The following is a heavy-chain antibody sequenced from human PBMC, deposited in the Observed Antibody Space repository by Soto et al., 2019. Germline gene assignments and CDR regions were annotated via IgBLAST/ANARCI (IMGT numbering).Heavy chain of an antibody. CDR2: IYYRGTT. J-gene: IGHJ4*02. CDR3: ARDRGYYGSGRPTVFDY. CDR1: GGSISSGDYY. D-gene: IGHD3-10*01. Sequence: QVQLQESGPGLVKPSQTLSLTCTVSGGSISSGDYYWSWIRQPPGKGLEWIGCIYYRGTTYYNPSLKSRVTISVDTSNNQFSLKLSSVTAADTAVYYCARDRGYYGSGRPTVFDYWGQGTLVTVSS. V-gene: IGHV4-30-4*01.